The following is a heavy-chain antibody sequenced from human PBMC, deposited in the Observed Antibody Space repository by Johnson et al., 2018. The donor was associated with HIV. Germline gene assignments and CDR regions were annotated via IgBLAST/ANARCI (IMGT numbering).Heavy chain of an antibody. J-gene: IGHJ3*02. V-gene: IGHV3-66*01. CDR2: IYTGGST. CDR1: GFTVSSNY. D-gene: IGHD1-26*01. CDR3: AKDPYSGSPIDI. Sequence: VQLVESGGGVVRPGGSLRLSCAASGFTVSSNYMSWVRQAPGKGLEWVSVIYTGGSTYYADSVKGRFTISRDNSKNTLYLQMNSLRAEDTAVYYCAKDPYSGSPIDIWGQGTMVTVSS.